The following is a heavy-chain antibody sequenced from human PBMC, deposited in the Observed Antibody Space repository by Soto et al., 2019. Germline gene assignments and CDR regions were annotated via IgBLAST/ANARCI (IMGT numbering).Heavy chain of an antibody. CDR1: GFTFGHYG. CDR2: INTDGDVR. Sequence: GGSLRLSCAASGFTFGHYGLNWVRQAPGKGLEWVSYINTDGDVRHYADSVKGRFTVSRDNAKNLVYLQMNNVGADDTAVYFCTRRDVFDLWGQGATVTVSS. CDR3: TRRDVFDL. J-gene: IGHJ3*01. V-gene: IGHV3-48*01.